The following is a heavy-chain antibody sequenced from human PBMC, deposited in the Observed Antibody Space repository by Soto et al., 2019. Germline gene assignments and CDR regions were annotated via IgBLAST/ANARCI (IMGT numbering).Heavy chain of an antibody. CDR3: ARVPLRRIAAAGGNWFDP. CDR2: IYYSGST. Sequence: PSETLSLTCTVSGGSISSYYLSWIRQPPGKGLEWIGYIYYSGSTNYNPSLKSRVTISVDTSKNQFSLKLSSVTAADTAVYYCARVPLRRIAAAGGNWFDPWGQGTLVTVSS. J-gene: IGHJ5*02. V-gene: IGHV4-59*01. D-gene: IGHD6-13*01. CDR1: GGSISSYY.